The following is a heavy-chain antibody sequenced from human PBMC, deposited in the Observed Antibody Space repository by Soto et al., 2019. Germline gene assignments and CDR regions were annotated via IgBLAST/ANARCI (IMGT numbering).Heavy chain of an antibody. V-gene: IGHV3-23*01. CDR2: ISGSGGST. CDR1: GFTFSSYA. Sequence: GGSLRLSCAASGFTFSSYAMSWVRQAPGKGLEWVSAISGSGGSTYYADSVKGRFTISRDNSKNTLYLQMNSLRAEDTAVYYCAKDVKYYDFWSGYYPSWFDPWRQGTLVTVSS. J-gene: IGHJ5*02. D-gene: IGHD3-3*01. CDR3: AKDVKYYDFWSGYYPSWFDP.